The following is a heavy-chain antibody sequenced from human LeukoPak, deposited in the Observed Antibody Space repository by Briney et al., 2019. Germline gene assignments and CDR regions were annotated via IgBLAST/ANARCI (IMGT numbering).Heavy chain of an antibody. CDR1: GGSFSGYY. V-gene: IGHV4-34*01. CDR3: ARARWFVRGGSDP. J-gene: IGHJ5*02. D-gene: IGHD3-10*01. Sequence: SETLSLTCAVYGGSFSGYYWSWIRQPPGKGLEWIGEINHSGSTNYNPSLKSRVTISVDTSKNQFSLKLSSVTAADTAVYYCARARWFVRGGSDPWGQGTLVTVSS. CDR2: INHSGST.